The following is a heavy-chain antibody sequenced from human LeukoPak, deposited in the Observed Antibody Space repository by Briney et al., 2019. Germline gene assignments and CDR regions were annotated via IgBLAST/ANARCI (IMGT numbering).Heavy chain of an antibody. D-gene: IGHD2-2*01. CDR3: ATSGKVVVVPAASYYYYGMDV. Sequence: ASVKVSCKVSGYTLTELSMHWVRQAPGKGLEWMGGFDPEDGETIYAPKFQGRVTMTEDTSTDTAYMELSSLRSEDTAVYYCATSGKVVVVPAASYYYYGMDVWGQGTTVTISS. CDR2: FDPEDGET. V-gene: IGHV1-24*01. J-gene: IGHJ6*02. CDR1: GYTLTELS.